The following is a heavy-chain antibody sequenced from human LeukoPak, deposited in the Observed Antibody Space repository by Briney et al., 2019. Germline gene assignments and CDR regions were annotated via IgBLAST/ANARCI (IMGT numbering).Heavy chain of an antibody. CDR1: GFTFSSYA. CDR2: ISYDGSNK. D-gene: IGHD4-17*01. J-gene: IGHJ4*02. Sequence: PGGSLRLSCAASGFTFSSYAMHWVRQAPGKGLEWVAVISYDGSNKYYADSVKGRFTISRDNSKNTLYLQMNSLRAEDTAVYYCARDQFAEEDYGDYDYWGQGTLVTVSS. CDR3: ARDQFAEEDYGDYDY. V-gene: IGHV3-30-3*01.